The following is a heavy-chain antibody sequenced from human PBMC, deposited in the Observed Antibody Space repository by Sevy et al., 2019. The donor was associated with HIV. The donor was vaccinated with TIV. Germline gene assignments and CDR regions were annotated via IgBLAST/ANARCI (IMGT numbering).Heavy chain of an antibody. Sequence: GGSLRLSCAASGFRFSSFSMNWVRQAPGKGVEWVSYITSSSSTIFYAHSVKGRFTISRYNAKNSLYLQMSSLRDEDTAVYYCARAQADYGDFGGHFDHWGQGSLVTVSS. CDR1: GFRFSSFS. CDR3: ARAQADYGDFGGHFDH. D-gene: IGHD4-17*01. J-gene: IGHJ4*02. CDR2: ITSSSSTI. V-gene: IGHV3-48*02.